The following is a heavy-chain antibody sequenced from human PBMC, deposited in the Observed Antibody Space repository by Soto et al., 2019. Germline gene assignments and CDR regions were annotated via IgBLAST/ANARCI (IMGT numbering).Heavy chain of an antibody. CDR1: GFFFNDDW. CDR3: ARGIGFSAQDY. Sequence: EMQLVESGGGLVQPGGSLRLSCSASGFFFNDDWLHWVRQAPGQGLMWVSRISGDLSSTDYADSVKGRFTISRDNAKNTLYLQMDRLRADDTAVYFCARGIGFSAQDYWGQGTLVTVSS. CDR2: ISGDLSST. D-gene: IGHD2-15*01. J-gene: IGHJ4*02. V-gene: IGHV3-74*01.